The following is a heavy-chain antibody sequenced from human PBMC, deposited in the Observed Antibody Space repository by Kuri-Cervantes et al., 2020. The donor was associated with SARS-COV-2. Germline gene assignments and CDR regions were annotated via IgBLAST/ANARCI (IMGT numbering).Heavy chain of an antibody. Sequence: AESLTLSCEVSGFIFSNHGMHWVRQAPGKGLEWVAVISYDGRKEYYADSVKGRFTIFRDNSTNTLYLLMNSMIAEDTAVYYCARENPYCSGGSCYSGAFDLWGQGTMVTVSS. D-gene: IGHD2-15*01. CDR3: ARENPYCSGGSCYSGAFDL. CDR2: ISYDGRKE. V-gene: IGHV3-30*03. J-gene: IGHJ3*01. CDR1: GFIFSNHG.